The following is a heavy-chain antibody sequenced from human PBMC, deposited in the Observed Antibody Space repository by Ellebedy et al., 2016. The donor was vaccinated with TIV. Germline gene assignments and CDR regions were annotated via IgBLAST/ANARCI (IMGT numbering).Heavy chain of an antibody. CDR2: TRNKPNNYTT. J-gene: IGHJ5*02. D-gene: IGHD4-17*01. Sequence: PGGSLRLSCAVSGFILSDPDMDWVRQAPGKGLEWVGRTRNKPNNYTTEYAASVKGRFTISRDDSKNSLYLQMNSLKIEDTAVYYCTGWRSGDPTWGQGTLVTVSS. CDR3: TGWRSGDPT. CDR1: GFILSDPD. V-gene: IGHV3-72*01.